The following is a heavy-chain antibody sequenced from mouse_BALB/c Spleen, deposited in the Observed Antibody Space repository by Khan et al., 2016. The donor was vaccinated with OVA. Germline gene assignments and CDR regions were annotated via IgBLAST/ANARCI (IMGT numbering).Heavy chain of an antibody. Sequence: EVQLQESGPGLVKPSQSLSLTCTVTGYSITSGYAWNWIRQFPGNKLEWMGYISYSGGTSYNPSLKSRISITRDTSKNQFFLQLNSVTTEDTATCCGARGNYDGYYFDYWGQGTPVTVSS. J-gene: IGHJ2*01. D-gene: IGHD2-4*01. CDR2: ISYSGGT. CDR3: ARGNYDGYYFDY. V-gene: IGHV3-2*02. CDR1: GYSITSGYA.